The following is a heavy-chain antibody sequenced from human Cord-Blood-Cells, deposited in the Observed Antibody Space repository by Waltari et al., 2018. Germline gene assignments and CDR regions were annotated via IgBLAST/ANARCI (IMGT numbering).Heavy chain of an antibody. Sequence: EVQLVESGGGLVQPGGSLRLSCAASGFTFSSYWMHWFRQAPGKGLVGVSRINRDGSSTSYADSVKGRFTISRDNAKNTLYLQMNSLRAEDTAVYYCARGTGIAARYWGQGTLVTVSS. CDR3: ARGTGIAARY. CDR1: GFTFSSYW. J-gene: IGHJ4*02. D-gene: IGHD6-6*01. CDR2: INRDGSST. V-gene: IGHV3-74*01.